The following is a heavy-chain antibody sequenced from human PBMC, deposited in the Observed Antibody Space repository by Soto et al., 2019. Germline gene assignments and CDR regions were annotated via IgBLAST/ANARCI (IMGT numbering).Heavy chain of an antibody. CDR2: INPNGGST. Sequence: QVQLVQSGAEVKKPGASVKVSCKASGYIFIHYYIRWVRQAPGQGLECMAIINPNGGSTNYAQKFQGRVTVTSDTSTSTVSMELNSLGSDDTAVYFCARSLLQGDFWGQGTLVTVSS. D-gene: IGHD2-21*01. CDR3: ARSLLQGDF. V-gene: IGHV1-46*01. J-gene: IGHJ4*02. CDR1: GYIFIHYY.